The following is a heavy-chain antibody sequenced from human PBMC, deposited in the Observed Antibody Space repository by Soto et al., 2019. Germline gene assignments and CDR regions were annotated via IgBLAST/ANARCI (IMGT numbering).Heavy chain of an antibody. CDR3: ARDRGITIFGVVQSDAFDI. Sequence: GGSLRLSCAASGFTFSSYGMHWVRQAPGKGLEWVAVIWYDGSNKYYADYGKGRITISRDNSKNTLYLQMNSLRAEDTAVYYCARDRGITIFGVVQSDAFDIWGQGTMVTVSS. J-gene: IGHJ3*02. V-gene: IGHV3-33*01. CDR1: GFTFSSYG. CDR2: IWYDGSNK. D-gene: IGHD3-3*01.